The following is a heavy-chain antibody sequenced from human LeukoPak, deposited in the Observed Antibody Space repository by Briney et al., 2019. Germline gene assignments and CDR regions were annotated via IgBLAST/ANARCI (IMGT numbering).Heavy chain of an antibody. CDR2: INAGNGNT. Sequence: ASVKVSCKASGYTFTSYAMHWVRQAPGQRLEWMGWINAGNGNTKYSQKFQGGVTITRDASASTAYMELSSLRSEDTAVYYCAREVGYSYGYYNDYWGQGTLVTVSS. CDR1: GYTFTSYA. V-gene: IGHV1-3*01. J-gene: IGHJ4*02. D-gene: IGHD5-18*01. CDR3: AREVGYSYGYYNDY.